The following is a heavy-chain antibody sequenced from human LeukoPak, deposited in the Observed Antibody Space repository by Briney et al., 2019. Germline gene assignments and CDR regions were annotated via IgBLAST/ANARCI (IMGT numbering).Heavy chain of an antibody. CDR1: GFTFSSYA. V-gene: IGHV3-23*01. Sequence: GGSLRLSCAASGFTFSSYAMSWVRQAPGKGLEWVSAISGSGGSTYYADSVKGRFTISRDNSKNTLYLQMNSLRAEDTAVHYCARCRWLAVSDYGMDVWGQGTTVTVSS. J-gene: IGHJ6*02. CDR3: ARCRWLAVSDYGMDV. D-gene: IGHD5-24*01. CDR2: ISGSGGST.